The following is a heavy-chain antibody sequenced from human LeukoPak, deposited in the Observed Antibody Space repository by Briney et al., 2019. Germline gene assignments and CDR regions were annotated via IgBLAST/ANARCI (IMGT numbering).Heavy chain of an antibody. CDR3: AREFCIGGNCHKLFDY. Sequence: PGGSLRLSCAASGFTFSSYAMHWVRQAPGKGLVYVSVISSTGGSTYYANSVKGRFTISRDNSKNTLYVQMSSLSSEDMAVYYSAREFCIGGNCHKLFDYWGQGTLVTVSS. J-gene: IGHJ4*02. CDR1: GFTFSSYA. V-gene: IGHV3-64*01. D-gene: IGHD2-15*01. CDR2: ISSTGGST.